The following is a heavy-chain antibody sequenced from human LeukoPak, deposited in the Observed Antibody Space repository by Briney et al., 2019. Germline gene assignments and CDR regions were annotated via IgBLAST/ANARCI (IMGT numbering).Heavy chain of an antibody. CDR1: GFTFSTYE. CDR2: MSTTGDII. V-gene: IGHV3-48*03. D-gene: IGHD2-21*02. J-gene: IGHJ4*02. Sequence: PGGSLRLSCAASGFTFSTYEMHWVRQAPGKGLEWVSYMSTTGDIIYYADSVKGRFTISRDNAKNSLYLQMNSLRAEDTAVYYCATVNCGGDCYSPSYFDYWGQGALVTVSS. CDR3: ATVNCGGDCYSPSYFDY.